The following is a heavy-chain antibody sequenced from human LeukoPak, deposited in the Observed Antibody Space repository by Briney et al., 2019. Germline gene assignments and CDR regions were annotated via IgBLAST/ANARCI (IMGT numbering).Heavy chain of an antibody. CDR3: ASLDPSERYYVMDV. CDR2: ISDDGNKK. Sequence: GGSLRLSCGGSGFPFSYHGIHWVRQAPGKGLEWVAVISDDGNKKHYADSVKGRFTISRDNSKNTVYLQMSSLRAEDTAVYYCASLDPSERYYVMDVWGQGTTVTVSS. J-gene: IGHJ6*02. CDR1: GFPFSYHG. V-gene: IGHV3-30*03.